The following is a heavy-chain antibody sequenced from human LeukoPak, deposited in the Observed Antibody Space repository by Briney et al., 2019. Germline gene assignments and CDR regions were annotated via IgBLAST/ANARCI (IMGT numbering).Heavy chain of an antibody. CDR2: IYSGGNT. V-gene: IGHV3-66*01. CDR1: GFTVSSNY. CDR3: AKASSETNFDC. Sequence: GGSLRLSCAASGFTVSSNYMSWVRQAPGKGLEWVSVIYSGGNTYYADSVKGRFTISRDDSQNTLYLQMNSLRVEDTAVYYCAKASSETNFDCWGQGTLVTVSA. D-gene: IGHD2-2*01. J-gene: IGHJ4*02.